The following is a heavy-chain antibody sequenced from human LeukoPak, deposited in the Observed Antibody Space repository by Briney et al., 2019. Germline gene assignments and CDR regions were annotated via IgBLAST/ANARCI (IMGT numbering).Heavy chain of an antibody. D-gene: IGHD1-26*01. CDR1: GGSFSGYY. V-gene: IGHV4-34*01. J-gene: IGHJ4*02. CDR3: ARAIEVGAMTPFDY. CDR2: INHSGST. Sequence: SETLSLTCAVYGGSFSGYYWSWIRQPPGKGLEWIGEINHSGSTNYNPSLKSRVTISVDTSKNQFSLKLTSVTAADTAVYYCARAIEVGAMTPFDYWGQGTLVTVSS.